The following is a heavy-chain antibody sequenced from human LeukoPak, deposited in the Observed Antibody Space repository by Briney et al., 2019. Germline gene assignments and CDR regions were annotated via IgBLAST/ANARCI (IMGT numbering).Heavy chain of an antibody. J-gene: IGHJ4*02. D-gene: IGHD3-9*01. CDR1: GFTFSDYY. CDR2: ISSSGSTI. Sequence: GSLRLSCAASGFTFSDYYMSWIRQAPGKGLEWVSYISSSGSTIYYADSVKGRFTISRDNAKNSLYLQMNSLRAEDTAVYYCARAGLRYFDWFGDFDYWGQGTLVTVSS. V-gene: IGHV3-11*04. CDR3: ARAGLRYFDWFGDFDY.